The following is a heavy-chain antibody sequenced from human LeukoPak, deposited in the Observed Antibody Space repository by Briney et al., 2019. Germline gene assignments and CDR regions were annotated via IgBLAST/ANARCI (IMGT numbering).Heavy chain of an antibody. CDR2: INPNSGGT. J-gene: IGHJ6*02. CDR1: GYTFTGYY. V-gene: IGHV1-2*02. D-gene: IGHD2-2*01. CDR3: ERDKGYCSSTSCYPGDYYYYYGMDV. Sequence: ASVKVSCKASGYTFTGYYMHWVRQAPGQGLEWMGWINPNSGGTNYAQKFQGRVTMTRDTSISTAYMELSRLRSDEPAVYYCERDKGYCSSTSCYPGDYYYYYGMDVWGQGTTVTVSS.